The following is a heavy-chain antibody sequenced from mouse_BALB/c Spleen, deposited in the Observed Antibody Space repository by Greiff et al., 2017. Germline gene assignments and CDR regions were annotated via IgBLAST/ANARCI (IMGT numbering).Heavy chain of an antibody. D-gene: IGHD2-10*02. Sequence: QVQLKQSGAELVRPGVSVKISCKGSGYTFTDYAMHWVKQSHAKSLEWIGVISTYYGDASYNQKFKGKATMTVDKSSSTAYMELARLTSEDSAIYYCAREQYGNYDAMDYWGQGTSVTVSS. CDR2: ISTYYGDA. V-gene: IGHV1S137*01. CDR1: GYTFTDYA. J-gene: IGHJ4*01. CDR3: AREQYGNYDAMDY.